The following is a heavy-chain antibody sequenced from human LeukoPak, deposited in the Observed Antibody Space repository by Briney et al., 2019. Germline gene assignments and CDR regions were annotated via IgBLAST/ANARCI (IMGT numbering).Heavy chain of an antibody. V-gene: IGHV3-64*01. Sequence: GGSLRLSCAASGFTFSSYAMHWVRQAPGKGLVYVSSISSNGGSTYYANSVKGRFTISRDNSKNTLYLQMGSLRAEDMAVYYCAREGYYFDYWGQGTLVTVSS. CDR2: ISSNGGST. J-gene: IGHJ4*02. CDR1: GFTFSSYA. CDR3: AREGYYFDY.